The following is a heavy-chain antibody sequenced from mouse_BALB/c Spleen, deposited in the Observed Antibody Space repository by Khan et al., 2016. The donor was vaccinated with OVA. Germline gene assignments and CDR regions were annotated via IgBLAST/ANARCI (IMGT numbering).Heavy chain of an antibody. CDR2: IWGDGST. V-gene: IGHV2-6-7*01. Sequence: QLKESGPGLVAPSQSLSITCTVSGFSLTGYGVNWVRQPPGKGLEWLGMIWGDGSTDYNSALKSRLSISKDNSKSQVFLKMNSLQTDDTARYYGARAYYGNYREAMDYWGQGTSVTVSS. D-gene: IGHD2-10*01. CDR3: ARAYYGNYREAMDY. J-gene: IGHJ4*01. CDR1: GFSLTGYG.